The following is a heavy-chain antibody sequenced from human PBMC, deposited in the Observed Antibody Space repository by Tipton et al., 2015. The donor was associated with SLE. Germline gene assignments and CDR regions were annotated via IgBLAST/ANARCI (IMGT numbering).Heavy chain of an antibody. CDR2: IYYRGSPYYREST. J-gene: IGHJ6*03. CDR3: ARGSQGYYYYYYYMDV. Sequence: TLSLTCTVSGGSIRSYYWSWIRLTPGKGLEWIGDIYYRGSPYYRESTTYNPSLESRATMSLDTPKNQFSLKLSSVTAADTAVYYCARGSQGYYYYYYYMDVWGQGTLVTVS. D-gene: IGHD6-13*01. V-gene: IGHV4-59*01. CDR1: GGSIRSYY.